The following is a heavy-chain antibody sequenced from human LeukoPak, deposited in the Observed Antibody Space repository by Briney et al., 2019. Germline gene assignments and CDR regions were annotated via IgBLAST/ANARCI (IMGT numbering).Heavy chain of an antibody. CDR3: AKGGGSDWYVGAYILDY. CDR1: GFTINPFNHYW. D-gene: IGHD6-19*01. J-gene: IGHJ4*02. Sequence: PGGSLRLSCVASGFTINPFNHYWMHWVRQAPGKGLEWVSGISWNSDSIGYADSVKGRFTISRDNAKNSLYLQMNSLRAEDTAFYYCAKGGGSDWYVGAYILDYWGQGNLVTVSS. V-gene: IGHV3-9*01. CDR2: ISWNSDSI.